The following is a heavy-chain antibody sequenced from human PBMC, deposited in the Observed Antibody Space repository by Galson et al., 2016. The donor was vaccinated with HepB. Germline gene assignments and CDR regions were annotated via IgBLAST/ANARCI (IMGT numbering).Heavy chain of an antibody. V-gene: IGHV3-21*01. D-gene: IGHD5-12*01. CDR1: GFTFTTHT. CDR3: ARESSGYDYDFDL. CDR2: ISTSSTYI. J-gene: IGHJ3*01. Sequence: SLRLSCAASGFTFTTHTMNWVRRAPGKGLEWASSISTSSTYIYYADSMKGRFTISRDNAKKSLYLQMSSLRADDTAIYYCARESSGYDYDFDLWGQGTMVTVSS.